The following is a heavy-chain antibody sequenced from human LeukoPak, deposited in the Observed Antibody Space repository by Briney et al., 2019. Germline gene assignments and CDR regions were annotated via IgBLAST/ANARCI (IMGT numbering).Heavy chain of an antibody. V-gene: IGHV3-21*01. D-gene: IGHD1-26*01. Sequence: GGSLRLSCAASGFTFSSYSMNWVRQAPGEGMEWVSSISSSSSYIYYADSVKGRFTISRDNAKNSLYLQMNSLRAEDTAVYYCARGIVGQSDWFDPWGQGTLVTVSS. J-gene: IGHJ5*02. CDR2: ISSSSSYI. CDR1: GFTFSSYS. CDR3: ARGIVGQSDWFDP.